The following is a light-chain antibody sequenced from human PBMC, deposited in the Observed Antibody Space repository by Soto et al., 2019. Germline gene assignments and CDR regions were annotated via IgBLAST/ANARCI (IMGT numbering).Light chain of an antibody. J-gene: IGLJ2*01. Sequence: QSVLTQPASVSGSPGQSITISCTGTSSDVGGYNYVSWYQQHPGKAPKLMIYEVSNRPSGVSNRFSGSKSGNTASLTISGLQAEDEADYYCISYTSSSTPWVFGGWTKLTVL. CDR2: EVS. CDR1: SSDVGGYNY. CDR3: ISYTSSSTPWV. V-gene: IGLV2-14*01.